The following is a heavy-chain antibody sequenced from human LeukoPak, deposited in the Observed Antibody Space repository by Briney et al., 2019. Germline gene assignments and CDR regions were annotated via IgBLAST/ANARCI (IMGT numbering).Heavy chain of an antibody. J-gene: IGHJ6*02. CDR2: IWYDGSNK. V-gene: IGHV3-33*01. CDR3: ARDRGSSGYYYYGMDV. CDR1: GFTFSSYG. Sequence: GGSLRLSCAASGFTFSSYGMHWVRQAPGKGLEWVAVIWYDGSNKYYADSVKGRFTISRDNSKNTLYLQMNSLRAEGTAVYYCARDRGSSGYYYYGMDVWGQGTTVTVSS. D-gene: IGHD6-6*01.